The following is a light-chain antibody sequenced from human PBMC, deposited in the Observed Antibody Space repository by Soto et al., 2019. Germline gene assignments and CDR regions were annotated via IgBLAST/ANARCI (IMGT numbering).Light chain of an antibody. J-gene: IGKJ1*01. CDR3: QQGYSSRWT. CDR1: QNIRSY. Sequence: DLPMTQSPSSLSASVGDRVTITCRASQNIRSYLNWYQQKPGKAPQLLIYATSSLQTGVPSRFSASGSGTDFSLVISDLQPEDSANYYCQQGYSSRWTSGRGTKVEI. CDR2: ATS. V-gene: IGKV1-39*01.